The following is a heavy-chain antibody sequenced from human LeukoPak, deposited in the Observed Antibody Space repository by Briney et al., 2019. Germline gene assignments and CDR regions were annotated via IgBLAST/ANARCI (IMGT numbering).Heavy chain of an antibody. CDR1: GYTFTSCD. D-gene: IGHD6-19*01. V-gene: IGHV1-8*01. CDR3: TRGSSGRRDN. J-gene: IGHJ4*02. Sequence: GASVKVSCKASGYTFTSCDINWVQQATGQGLEWMGWMNPNSGNTGYGQSFQGRITMTRDISIGTAYMELSNLTSEDTAIYYCTRGSSGRRDNWGQGTLVTVS. CDR2: MNPNSGNT.